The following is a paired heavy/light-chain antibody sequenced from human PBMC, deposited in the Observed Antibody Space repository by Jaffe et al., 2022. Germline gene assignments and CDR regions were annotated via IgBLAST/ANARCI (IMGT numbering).Light chain of an antibody. V-gene: IGKV1-39*01. Sequence: DIQMTQSPSSLSASVGDRVTITCRASQSISSYLNWYQQKPGKAPKLLIYAASSLQSGVPSRFSGSGSGTDFTLTISSLQPEDFATYYCQQSYSTPPSTFGQGTKVEIK. CDR1: QSISSY. CDR2: AAS. J-gene: IGKJ1*01. CDR3: QQSYSTPPST.
Heavy chain of an antibody. J-gene: IGHJ6*03. CDR2: ISSSSSTI. Sequence: EVQLVESGGGLVQPGGSLRLSCAASGFTFSSYSMNWVRQAPGKGLEWVSYISSSSSTIYYADSVKGRFTISRDNAKNSLYLQMNSLRAEDTAVYYCARDQYYYGSGDVYYYYYYMDVWGKGTTVTVSS. D-gene: IGHD3-10*01. CDR1: GFTFSSYS. CDR3: ARDQYYYGSGDVYYYYYYMDV. V-gene: IGHV3-48*01.